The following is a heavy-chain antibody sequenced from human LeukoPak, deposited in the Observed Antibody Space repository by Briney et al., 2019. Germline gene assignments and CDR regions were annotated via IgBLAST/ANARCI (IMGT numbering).Heavy chain of an antibody. J-gene: IGHJ5*02. V-gene: IGHV1-2*02. CDR1: GYTFTGYY. CDR2: INPNSGGT. D-gene: IGHD3-22*01. Sequence: GASVKVSCKASGYTFTGYYMHWVRQAPGQGLEWMGWINPNSGGTNYAQKFQGRVTMTRDTSISTAYMELSRLRSDDTAVYYCARDWDSSGYGWFDPWGQGTLVTVSS. CDR3: ARDWDSSGYGWFDP.